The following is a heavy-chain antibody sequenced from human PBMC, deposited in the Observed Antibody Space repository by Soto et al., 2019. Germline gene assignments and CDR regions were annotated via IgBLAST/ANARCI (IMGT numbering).Heavy chain of an antibody. CDR3: ARDSVRFLEHFSKDYFDY. J-gene: IGHJ4*02. D-gene: IGHD3-3*01. CDR2: LWYDGSGE. CDR1: GFTFSDYG. V-gene: IGHV3-33*08. Sequence: QVHLVESGGGVVQPGGSLRLSCAGSGFTFSDYGMHWVRQAPGKGLEWVAVLWYDGSGEYYTDSVRGRFTISRVNSKNTLYVQMNSLRDEYTGVYYCARDSVRFLEHFSKDYFDYWGQGTPVTVSS.